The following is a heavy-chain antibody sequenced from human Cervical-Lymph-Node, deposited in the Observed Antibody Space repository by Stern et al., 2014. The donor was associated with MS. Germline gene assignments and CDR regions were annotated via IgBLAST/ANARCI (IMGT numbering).Heavy chain of an antibody. CDR1: GYTFTGYY. CDR2: INLNSGGA. J-gene: IGHJ4*02. CDR3: VRKHGGNPGFDY. D-gene: IGHD4-23*01. V-gene: IGHV1-2*02. Sequence: VQLVESGAEVKKPGASVQVSCKASGYTFTGYYMHWVRQAPGQGLEWMGWINLNSGGANYAQKLQGRVTMTRDTAINTDYMELSRLKSAAPAVYYWVRKHGGNPGFDYGAREPWSPSPQ.